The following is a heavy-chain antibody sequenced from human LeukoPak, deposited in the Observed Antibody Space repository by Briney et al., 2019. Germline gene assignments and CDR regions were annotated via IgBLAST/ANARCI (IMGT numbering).Heavy chain of an antibody. V-gene: IGHV3-33*01. CDR2: IWNDGSNK. D-gene: IGHD5-18*01. CDR1: GFTFRSYG. CDR3: ARRERLGYSYGRGTLDI. J-gene: IGHJ3*02. Sequence: PGGSLRLSCAASGFTFRSYGMHWVRQAPGKGLEWVAVIWNDGSNKYYADSVKGRFTISRDNSKNTLYLQMNSLRGEDTAVYYCARRERLGYSYGRGTLDIWGQGTMVTVSS.